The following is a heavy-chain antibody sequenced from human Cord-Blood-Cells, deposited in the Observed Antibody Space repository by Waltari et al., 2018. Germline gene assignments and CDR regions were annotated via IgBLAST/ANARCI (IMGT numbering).Heavy chain of an antibody. D-gene: IGHD5-12*01. Sequence: QVQLVQSGAEVKKTGASVKVSCKASGYTFTSYAMHWVRQAPGQRLDWMGWINAGNGNTKYSQKYQGRVTITRDTSASTAYMELSSLRSEDTAVYYCARIPRNHSGYDYWGQGTLVTVSS. CDR3: ARIPRNHSGYDY. CDR1: GYTFTSYA. CDR2: INAGNGNT. V-gene: IGHV1-3*01. J-gene: IGHJ4*02.